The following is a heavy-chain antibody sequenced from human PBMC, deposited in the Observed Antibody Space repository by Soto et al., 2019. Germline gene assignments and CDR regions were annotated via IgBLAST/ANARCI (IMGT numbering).Heavy chain of an antibody. J-gene: IGHJ6*02. CDR3: AKEGPITMVRGVIIRYYGMDV. Sequence: GGSLRLSCAASGFTFSSYAMSWVRQAPGKGLEWVSVITDDGSNKYYADSVKGRFTISRDNSKNTLYLQMNSLRAEDTAVYYCAKEGPITMVRGVIIRYYGMDVWGQGTTVTVSS. D-gene: IGHD3-10*01. V-gene: IGHV3-30*18. CDR1: GFTFSSYA. CDR2: ITDDGSNK.